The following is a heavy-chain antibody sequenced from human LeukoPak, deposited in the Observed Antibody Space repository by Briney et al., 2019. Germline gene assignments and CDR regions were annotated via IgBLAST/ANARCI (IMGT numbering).Heavy chain of an antibody. D-gene: IGHD1-14*01. CDR3: ARSNQADDY. Sequence: GGSLRLSCAASGFTFSSCWMHWVRHVPGKGLVWVARINPGGSSITYADSVKGRFTISRDNAKNTLYLQMDSLRAEDTGVYYCARSNQADDYWGQGTLVTVSS. CDR2: INPGGSSI. CDR1: GFTFSSCW. J-gene: IGHJ4*02. V-gene: IGHV3-74*01.